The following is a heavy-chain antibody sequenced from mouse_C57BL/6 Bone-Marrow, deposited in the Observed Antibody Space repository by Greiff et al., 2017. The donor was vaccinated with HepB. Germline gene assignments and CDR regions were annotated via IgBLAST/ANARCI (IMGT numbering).Heavy chain of an antibody. Sequence: QVQLQQSGPELVKPGASVKISCKASGYAFSSSWMNWVKQRPGKGLEWIGRIYPGDGDTNYNGKFKGKATLTADKSSSTAYMQLSSLTSEDSAVYFCARRETFYDWYFDVWGTGTTVTVSS. J-gene: IGHJ1*03. V-gene: IGHV1-82*01. CDR3: ARRETFYDWYFDV. CDR2: IYPGDGDT. D-gene: IGHD2-3*01. CDR1: GYAFSSSW.